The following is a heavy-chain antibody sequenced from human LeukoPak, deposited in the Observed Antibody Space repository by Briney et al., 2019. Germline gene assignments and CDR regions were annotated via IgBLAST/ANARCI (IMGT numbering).Heavy chain of an antibody. Sequence: ASVKVSCKASGYTFTGYYMHWVRQAPGQELEWMGWMNPDSANTGYAQKFQGRVTMTRSTSLNIAYMELSSLRSEDTAVYYCARGTTRTYGDFELWGQGTLVTVSS. CDR2: MNPDSANT. D-gene: IGHD2/OR15-2a*01. V-gene: IGHV1-8*02. CDR1: GYTFTGYY. CDR3: ARGTTRTYGDFEL. J-gene: IGHJ4*02.